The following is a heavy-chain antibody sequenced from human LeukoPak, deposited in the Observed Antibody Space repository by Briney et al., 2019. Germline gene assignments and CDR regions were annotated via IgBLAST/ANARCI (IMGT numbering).Heavy chain of an antibody. D-gene: IGHD6-13*01. CDR3: TKASSSWAYFFDY. Sequence: GRSLRLSCAASGFTFDDYAMHWVRQGPGKGLEWVLGISWNSGSTGYADSVKGRFTISRDNAKNSLYLQMNSLRAEDTALYYCTKASSSWAYFFDYWGQGILVTVSS. J-gene: IGHJ4*02. CDR1: GFTFDDYA. CDR2: ISWNSGST. V-gene: IGHV3-9*01.